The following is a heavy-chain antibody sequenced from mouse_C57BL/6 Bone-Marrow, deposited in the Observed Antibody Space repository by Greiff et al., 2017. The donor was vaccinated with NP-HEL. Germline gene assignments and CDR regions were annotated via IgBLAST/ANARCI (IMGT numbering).Heavy chain of an antibody. CDR1: GFTFSSYA. V-gene: IGHV5-4*01. CDR2: ISDGGSYT. J-gene: IGHJ2*01. CDR3: ARDLGGQYYFDY. Sequence: EVQLQESGGGLVKPGGSLKLSCAASGFTFSSYAMSWVRQTPEKRLEWVATISDGGSYTYYPDNVKGRFTISRDNAKNNLYLQMSHLKSEDTAMYYCARDLGGQYYFDYWGQGTTLTVSS.